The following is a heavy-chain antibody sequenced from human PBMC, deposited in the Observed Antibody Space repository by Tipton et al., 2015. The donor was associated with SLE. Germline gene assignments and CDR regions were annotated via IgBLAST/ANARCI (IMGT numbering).Heavy chain of an antibody. Sequence: TLSLTCAVYCGSFSGYYWSWIRQPPGKGLEWIVEINHSGSTNYNPSLKSRDTISVDTSKNQFSLKLSSVTAADTAVYYCARRQWLRPFDYWGQGTLVTVSS. D-gene: IGHD5-12*01. CDR3: ARRQWLRPFDY. CDR1: CGSFSGYY. V-gene: IGHV4-34*01. J-gene: IGHJ4*02. CDR2: INHSGST.